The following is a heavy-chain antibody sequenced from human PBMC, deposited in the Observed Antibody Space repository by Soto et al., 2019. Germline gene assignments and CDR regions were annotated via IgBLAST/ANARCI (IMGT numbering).Heavy chain of an antibody. CDR2: FIPIFVSA. D-gene: IGHD3-10*01. Sequence: SVKVSCKASGGTVSSYAITWVRQAPGKGLEWMGVFIPIFVSAHYAPKFQGRITITADESTSTAYMKLSGLTSEDTAIYYCARDVSSDTTGFRGYDLWGQGTQVTVSS. V-gene: IGHV1-69*13. CDR1: GGTVSSYA. CDR3: ARDVSSDTTGFRGYDL. J-gene: IGHJ4*02.